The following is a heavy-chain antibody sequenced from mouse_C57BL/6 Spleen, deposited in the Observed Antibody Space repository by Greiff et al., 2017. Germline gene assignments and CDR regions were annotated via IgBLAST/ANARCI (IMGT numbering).Heavy chain of an antibody. V-gene: IGHV1-39*01. CDR2: INPNYGTT. CDR3: ARAPQYYGNTYFGC. D-gene: IGHD1-1*01. CDR1: GYSFTDYN. J-gene: IGHJ2*01. Sequence: EVQLQQSGPELVKPGASVKISCKASGYSFTDYNMNWVQQSNGKGLEWIGVINPNYGTTSYNQKFKGKATLTVDQSSSTAYMQLNSLTSGDSAVFSGARAPQYYGNTYFGCWGQSTTLTVS.